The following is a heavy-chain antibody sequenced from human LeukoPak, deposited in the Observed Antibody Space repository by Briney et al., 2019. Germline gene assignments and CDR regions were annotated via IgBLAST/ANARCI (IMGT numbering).Heavy chain of an antibody. CDR2: IIPIFGTA. J-gene: IGHJ6*03. D-gene: IGHD3-10*01. CDR1: GGTFSSYA. CDR3: ARDQAPGDYYGSGRLYYYYMDV. Sequence: GASVKVSCKASGGTFSSYAISWVRQAPGQGLEWMGGIIPIFGTANYARKFQGRVTITADESTSTAYMELSSLRSEDTAVYYCARDQAPGDYYGSGRLYYYYMDVWGKGTTVTISS. V-gene: IGHV1-69*13.